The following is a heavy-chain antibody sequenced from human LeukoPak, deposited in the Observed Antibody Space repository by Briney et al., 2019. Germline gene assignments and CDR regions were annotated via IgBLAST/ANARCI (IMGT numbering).Heavy chain of an antibody. J-gene: IGHJ3*02. Sequence: GGSLRLSCAASGFTVSSNYMSWVRQAPGKGLEWVSVIYSGGSTYYADSVKGRFTISRDNSKNTLYLQMNSLRAEDTAVYYCERPCGGDCYESAFDIWGQGTMVTVSS. V-gene: IGHV3-66*02. CDR3: ERPCGGDCYESAFDI. CDR1: GFTVSSNY. CDR2: IYSGGST. D-gene: IGHD2-21*01.